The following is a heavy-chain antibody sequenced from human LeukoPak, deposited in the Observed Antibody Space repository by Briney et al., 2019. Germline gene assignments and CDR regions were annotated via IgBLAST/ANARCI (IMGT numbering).Heavy chain of an antibody. J-gene: IGHJ4*02. CDR2: IHYSGTT. Sequence: SETLSLTCTVSGDSIRSHYWTWIRQPPGKGLEWVGYIHYSGTTNYNPSLKSRITTSLDTSRNQFSLKLNSVTAADTAVYYCARGGWSLDYWGQGTLVTVSS. V-gene: IGHV4-59*11. D-gene: IGHD6-19*01. CDR3: ARGGWSLDY. CDR1: GDSIRSHY.